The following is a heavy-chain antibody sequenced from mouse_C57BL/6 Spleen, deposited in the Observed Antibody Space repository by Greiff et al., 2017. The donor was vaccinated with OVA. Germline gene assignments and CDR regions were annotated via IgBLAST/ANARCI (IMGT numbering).Heavy chain of an antibody. V-gene: IGHV5-6*01. J-gene: IGHJ2*01. Sequence: EVQLVESGGDLVKPGGSLKLSCAASGFTFSSYGMSWVRQTPDKRLEWVATISSGGSYTYYPDSVKGRFTISRDNAKNTLYLQMSSLKSEDTAMYYCARGGDLSPSFDYWGQGTTLTVSS. CDR2: ISSGGSYT. CDR1: GFTFSSYG. D-gene: IGHD1-1*01. CDR3: ARGGDLSPSFDY.